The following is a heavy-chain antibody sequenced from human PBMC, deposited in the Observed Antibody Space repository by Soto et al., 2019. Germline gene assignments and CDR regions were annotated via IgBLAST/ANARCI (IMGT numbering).Heavy chain of an antibody. CDR3: VIHSGYSSNWGEFDP. J-gene: IGHJ5*02. CDR1: GGSFSSSSYY. V-gene: IGHV4-39*01. Sequence: SETLSLTCHVSGGSFSSSSYYCGWIRQPPGKGLEWIGSLYYSGTTYYNPSLKSRVTISVDRTKNQFSLNLTSVTAADMAVYYCVIHSGYSSNWGEFDPWGQGTLVTVSS. D-gene: IGHD5-18*01. CDR2: LYYSGTT.